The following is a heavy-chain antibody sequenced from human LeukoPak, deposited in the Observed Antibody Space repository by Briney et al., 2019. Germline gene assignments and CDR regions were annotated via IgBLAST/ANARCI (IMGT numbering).Heavy chain of an antibody. CDR2: INPSGGST. Sequence: GASVKVSCKASGYTFTGYYMHWVRQAPGQGLEWMGIINPSGGSTSYAQKFQGRVTMTRDTSTSTVYMELSSLRSEDTAVYYCARDGVNRDAFDIWGQGTMVTVSS. D-gene: IGHD1-14*01. CDR1: GYTFTGYY. CDR3: ARDGVNRDAFDI. J-gene: IGHJ3*02. V-gene: IGHV1-46*01.